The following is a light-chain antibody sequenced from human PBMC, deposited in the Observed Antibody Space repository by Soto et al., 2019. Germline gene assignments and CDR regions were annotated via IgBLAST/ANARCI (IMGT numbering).Light chain of an antibody. Sequence: AIQLTQSPSSLSASVXDRVTITCLASQGISSAVAWYQQTPGKPPKLLMYDASSLESGVPPRFSGSGSGTDFTLSISSLQPEDFATYYCQQFNNYPLTFGQGTRLEI. J-gene: IGKJ5*01. CDR1: QGISSA. CDR2: DAS. CDR3: QQFNNYPLT. V-gene: IGKV1D-13*01.